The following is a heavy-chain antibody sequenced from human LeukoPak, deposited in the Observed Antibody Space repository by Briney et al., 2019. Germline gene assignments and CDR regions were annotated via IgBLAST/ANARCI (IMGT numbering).Heavy chain of an antibody. CDR3: ARNVPRTGDFYY. D-gene: IGHD7-27*01. V-gene: IGHV1-8*01. Sequence: ASVKVSCKASGYTFTSDDINWVRQATGQGLEWMGWMNPDSGNTGYAQRFQGRITLTRDTSINTAYMELSSLRSEDTAVYYCARNVPRTGDFYYWGQGTLVTVSS. J-gene: IGHJ4*02. CDR1: GYTFTSDD. CDR2: MNPDSGNT.